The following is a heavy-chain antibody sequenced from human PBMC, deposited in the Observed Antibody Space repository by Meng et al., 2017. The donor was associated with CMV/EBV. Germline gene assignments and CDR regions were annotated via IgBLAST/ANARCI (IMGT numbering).Heavy chain of an antibody. V-gene: IGHV1-18*01. CDR1: GYSFTSYG. Sequence: RVQSGAEGKNPGASVNVSCKGSGYSFTSYGISWVRQAPGQGLEWMGWISAYNGNTNYAQKLQGRVTMTTDTSTSTAYMELRSLRSDDTAVYYCARGGRYYYDSSGYCDYWGQGTLVTVSS. CDR3: ARGGRYYYDSSGYCDY. J-gene: IGHJ4*02. D-gene: IGHD3-22*01. CDR2: ISAYNGNT.